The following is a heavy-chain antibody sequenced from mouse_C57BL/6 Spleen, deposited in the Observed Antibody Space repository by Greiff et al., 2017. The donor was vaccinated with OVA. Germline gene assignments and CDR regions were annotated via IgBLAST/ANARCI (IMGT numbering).Heavy chain of an antibody. CDR3: AREGGYRWALDY. CDR1: GYTFTSYW. Sequence: QVQLQQPGAELVRPGSSVKLSCKASGYTFTSYWMHWVKQRPIQGLEWIGKIDPSDSETHYNQKFKDKATLTVDKSSSTAYMQLSSLTSEDSAVYYGAREGGYRWALDYWGQGTSVTVSS. V-gene: IGHV1-52*01. J-gene: IGHJ4*01. D-gene: IGHD1-3*01. CDR2: IDPSDSET.